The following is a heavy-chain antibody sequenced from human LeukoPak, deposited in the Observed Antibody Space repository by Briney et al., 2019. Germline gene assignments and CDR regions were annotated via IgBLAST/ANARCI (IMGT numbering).Heavy chain of an antibody. Sequence: GGSLRLSCAASGFTFSSYGMHWVRQAPGKGLEWVAVISYDGSNKYYADSVKGRFTISRDNSKNTLYLQMNSLRAEDTAVYYCAKDLLSGYDFFDYWGQGTLVTVSS. CDR3: AKDLLSGYDFFDY. CDR2: ISYDGSNK. CDR1: GFTFSSYG. D-gene: IGHD5-12*01. J-gene: IGHJ4*02. V-gene: IGHV3-30*18.